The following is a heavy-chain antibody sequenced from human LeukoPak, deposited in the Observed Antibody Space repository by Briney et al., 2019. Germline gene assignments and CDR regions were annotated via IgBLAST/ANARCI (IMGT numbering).Heavy chain of an antibody. V-gene: IGHV1-18*04. CDR3: ARDDPDTAMVN. CDR1: GYTFTSYG. CDR2: ISAYNGNT. J-gene: IGHJ1*01. D-gene: IGHD5-18*01. Sequence: ASVKVSCKASGYTFTSYGISWVRQAPGHGLEWMGWISAYNGNTHYAQKPQGRVTMTTDTSTSTAYMELRSLRSDDTAMYYCARDDPDTAMVNWGQGTLVTVSS.